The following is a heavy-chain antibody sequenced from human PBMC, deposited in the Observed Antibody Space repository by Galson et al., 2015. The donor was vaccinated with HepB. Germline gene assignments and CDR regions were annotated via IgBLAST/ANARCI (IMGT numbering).Heavy chain of an antibody. CDR3: ARRRRDGYNLVHYFDY. Sequence: QVQLQESGPGLVKPSETLSLTCTISGGSVSSGSYYWSWIRQPPGKGLEWIGYIYYSGSTNYNPSLKSRVTISVDTSKNQFSLKLSSVTAADTAVYYCARRRRDGYNLVHYFDYWGQGTLVTVSS. CDR1: GGSVSSGSYY. V-gene: IGHV4-61*01. J-gene: IGHJ4*02. D-gene: IGHD5-24*01. CDR2: IYYSGST.